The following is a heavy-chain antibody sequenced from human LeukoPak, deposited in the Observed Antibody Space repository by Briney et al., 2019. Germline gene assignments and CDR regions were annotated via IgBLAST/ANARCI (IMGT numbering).Heavy chain of an antibody. CDR2: INPNSGVT. V-gene: IGHV1-2*02. CDR1: GYTFIGYY. CDR3: ARGPIASAGTVDY. Sequence: ASVKVSCKASGYTFIGYYIHSVRQAPGQGLEWMGWINPNSGVTNYARKFQGRVTMTRDTSISTAYMELSRLRSDDTAMYYCARGPIASAGTVDYWGQGTLVTVSS. J-gene: IGHJ4*02. D-gene: IGHD6-13*01.